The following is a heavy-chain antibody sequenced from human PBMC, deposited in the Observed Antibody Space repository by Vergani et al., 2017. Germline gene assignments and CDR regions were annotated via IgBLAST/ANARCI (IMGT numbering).Heavy chain of an antibody. CDR1: GYTFTGYY. CDR3: ARGQWLPTLSFDY. CDR2: INPNSGGK. J-gene: IGHJ4*02. Sequence: QVQLVQSGAEVKKPGASVKVSCKASGYTFTGYYMHWARQAPGQGFEWMGWINPNSGGKNYAQKFQGRVTMTRDTSISTAYMELSRLRSDDTAVYYCARGQWLPTLSFDYWGQGTLVTVSS. V-gene: IGHV1-2*02. D-gene: IGHD6-19*01.